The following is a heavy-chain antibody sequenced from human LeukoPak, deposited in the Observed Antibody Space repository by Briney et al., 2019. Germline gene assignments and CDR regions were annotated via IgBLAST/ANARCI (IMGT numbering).Heavy chain of an antibody. CDR2: INPNSGGT. CDR1: GYTFTGYY. CDR3: ARARITMVRGVIRWFDP. D-gene: IGHD3-10*01. Sequence: ASVKVSCKASGYTFTGYYMHWVRQAPGQGLEWMGWINPNSGGTNYAQKFQGRVTMTRNTSISTAYMELSSLRSEDTAVYYCARARITMVRGVIRWFDPWGQGTLVTVSS. V-gene: IGHV1-2*02. J-gene: IGHJ5*02.